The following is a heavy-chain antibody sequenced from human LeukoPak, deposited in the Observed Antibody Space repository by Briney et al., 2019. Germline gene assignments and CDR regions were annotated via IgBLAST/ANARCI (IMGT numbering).Heavy chain of an antibody. CDR2: IYHSGST. D-gene: IGHD4-17*01. J-gene: IGHJ5*02. CDR3: ASIGYGDYVLNWFDP. V-gene: IGHV4-38-2*02. Sequence: TSETLSLTCTVSGYSISSGYYWGWIRQPPGKGLEWIGSIYHSGSTYYNPSLKSRVTISVDTSKNQFSLKLSSVTAADTAVYYCASIGYGDYVLNWFDPWGQGTLVTVSS. CDR1: GYSISSGYY.